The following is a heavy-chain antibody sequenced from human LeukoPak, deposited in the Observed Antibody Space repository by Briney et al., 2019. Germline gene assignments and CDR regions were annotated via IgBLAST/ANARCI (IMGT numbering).Heavy chain of an antibody. CDR3: ARGPTPHCTNGVCYISHFDY. J-gene: IGHJ4*02. Sequence: GGSLRLSCAASGFTFSSYSMNWVRQAPGKGLEWVSSIGSSSSYIYYADSVKGRFTISRDNAKNSLYLQMNSLRAEDTAVYYCARGPTPHCTNGVCYISHFDYWGQGTLVTVSS. D-gene: IGHD2-8*01. V-gene: IGHV3-21*01. CDR2: IGSSSSYI. CDR1: GFTFSSYS.